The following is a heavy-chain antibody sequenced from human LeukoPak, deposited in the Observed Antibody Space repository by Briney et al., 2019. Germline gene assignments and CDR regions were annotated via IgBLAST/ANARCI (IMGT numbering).Heavy chain of an antibody. V-gene: IGHV3-23*01. CDR1: GFTFSNYA. J-gene: IGHJ4*02. CDR3: AKGNLWSYFDY. D-gene: IGHD3-10*01. Sequence: GGSLRLSCAASGFTFSNYAMAWVRQAPGKGLEWVSAMSISGGSTYYADSVKGRFTISRDISKNTLYLQLNSLRAEDTAVYYCAKGNLWSYFDYWGQGTLVTVSS. CDR2: MSISGGST.